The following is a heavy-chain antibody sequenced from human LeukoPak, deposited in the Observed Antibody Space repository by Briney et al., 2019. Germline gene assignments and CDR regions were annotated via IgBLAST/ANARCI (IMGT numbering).Heavy chain of an antibody. CDR1: GYTLTELS. CDR3: ARDSKFLIVGATLIDY. Sequence: GSVKVSCKVSGYTLTELSMHWVRQAPGQGLEWMGWISAYNGNTNYAQKLQGRVTMTTDTSTSTAYMELRSLRSDDTAVYYCARDSKFLIVGATLIDYWGQGTLVTVSS. J-gene: IGHJ4*02. V-gene: IGHV1-18*01. CDR2: ISAYNGNT. D-gene: IGHD1-26*01.